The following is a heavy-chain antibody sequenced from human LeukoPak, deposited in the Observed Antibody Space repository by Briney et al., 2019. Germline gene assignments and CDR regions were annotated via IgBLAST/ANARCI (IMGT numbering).Heavy chain of an antibody. Sequence: SETLSLTCSVSGGSVSSYYWSWIRQSPGKGLEWIGYIHNSGRTNYDPSLKSRVTGFVDTSKNQVSLRLSSVTAADTAVYYCARHGTISSESYFDYWGQGALVTVSS. V-gene: IGHV4-59*08. CDR3: ARHGTISSESYFDY. CDR2: IHNSGRT. D-gene: IGHD1-14*01. CDR1: GGSVSSYY. J-gene: IGHJ4*02.